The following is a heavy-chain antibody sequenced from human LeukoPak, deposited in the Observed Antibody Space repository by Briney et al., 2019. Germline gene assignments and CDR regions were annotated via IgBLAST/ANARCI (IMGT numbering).Heavy chain of an antibody. V-gene: IGHV4-4*07. J-gene: IGHJ6*02. CDR2: IYTSGST. CDR3: ATSNYWVEQIDSSGYYPKDERNYYGMDV. D-gene: IGHD3-22*01. CDR1: GGSISSYY. Sequence: NPSETLSLTCTVSGGSISSYYWSWIRQPAGKGLEWIGRIYTSGSTNYNPSLKSRVTISVDTSKNQFSLKLSSVTAADTAVYYCATSNYWVEQIDSSGYYPKDERNYYGMDVWGQGTTVTVSS.